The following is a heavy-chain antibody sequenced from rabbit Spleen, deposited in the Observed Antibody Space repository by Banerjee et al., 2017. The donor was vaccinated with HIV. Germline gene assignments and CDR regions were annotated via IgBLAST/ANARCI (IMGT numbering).Heavy chain of an antibody. CDR1: GFSFSSSYD. J-gene: IGHJ4*01. Sequence: QEQLVESGGGLVKPGASLTLTCTASGFSFSSSYDMCWVRQAPGKGLEWIGCIYTGNVKTYYASWAKGRFTISKSSSTTVTLQMTSLTAADTATYFCARDLVGVIGWNFYLWGPGTLVTVS. V-gene: IGHV1S45*01. CDR3: ARDLVGVIGWNFYL. D-gene: IGHD1-1*01. CDR2: IYTGNVKT.